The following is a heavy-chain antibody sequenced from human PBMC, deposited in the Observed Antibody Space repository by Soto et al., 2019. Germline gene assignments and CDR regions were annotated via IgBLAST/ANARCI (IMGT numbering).Heavy chain of an antibody. D-gene: IGHD1-26*01. CDR1: GYSFTSYW. Sequence: GESLKISCKGSGYSFTSYWIGWVRQMPGKGLEWMGIIYPGDSDTRYSPSFQGQVTISADKSISTAYLQWSSLKASDTAMYYCARSPSGTLNPYYFDYWGQGTLVTVSS. J-gene: IGHJ4*02. V-gene: IGHV5-51*01. CDR3: ARSPSGTLNPYYFDY. CDR2: IYPGDSDT.